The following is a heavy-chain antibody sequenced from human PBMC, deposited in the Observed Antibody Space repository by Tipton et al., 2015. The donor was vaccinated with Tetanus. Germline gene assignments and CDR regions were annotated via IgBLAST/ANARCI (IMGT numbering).Heavy chain of an antibody. V-gene: IGHV1-69*06. Sequence: QLVQSGAGVKKPGSSMRLSCKASGNTFSSSTLSWVRQAPGHGLEWMGMIVPLFGSAYYAQKFQDRVTITADKSASTAYLDLRSRKSDDTAVYYCATVGAGLRRREGPLDSWGQGTMVTVSS. CDR1: GNTFSSST. D-gene: IGHD1-1*01. J-gene: IGHJ3*02. CDR3: ATVGAGLRRREGPLDS. CDR2: IVPLFGSA.